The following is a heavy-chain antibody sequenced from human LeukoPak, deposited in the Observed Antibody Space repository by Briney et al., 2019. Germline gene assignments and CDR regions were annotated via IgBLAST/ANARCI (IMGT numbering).Heavy chain of an antibody. CDR3: ARASQLFYFDY. Sequence: SETLSLTCTVSGDSISSYYWSWFRQPPGKGLEWIAYIYNSGSTDYNPSLKSRVTISVDTSKKQFSLKLSAVTAADTAVYYCARASQLFYFDYWGQGTLVTVSS. V-gene: IGHV4-59*12. CDR1: GDSISSYY. J-gene: IGHJ4*02. CDR2: IYNSGST. D-gene: IGHD2-15*01.